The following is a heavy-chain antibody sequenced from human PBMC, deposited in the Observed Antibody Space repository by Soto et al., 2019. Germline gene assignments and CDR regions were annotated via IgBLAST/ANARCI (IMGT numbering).Heavy chain of an antibody. D-gene: IGHD1-1*01. J-gene: IGHJ5*02. CDR3: ARVVERRWFDP. Sequence: ASVKVSCKASGYPFTSYGISRVRQAPGQGLEWMGWISAYNGNTNYAQKLQGRVTMTTDTSTSTAYMELRSLRSDDTAVYYCARVVERRWFDPWGQGTLVTVSS. CDR1: GYPFTSYG. V-gene: IGHV1-18*01. CDR2: ISAYNGNT.